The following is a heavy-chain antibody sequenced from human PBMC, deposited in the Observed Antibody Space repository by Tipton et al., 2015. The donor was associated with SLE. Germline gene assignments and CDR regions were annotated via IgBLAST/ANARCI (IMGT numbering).Heavy chain of an antibody. J-gene: IGHJ3*02. V-gene: IGHV4-59*11. CDR2: IYYSGST. Sequence: LRLSCTVSGGSISSHYWSWIRQPPGKGLEWIGYIYYSGSTNYNPSLKSRVTISVDTSKNQFSLKLSSVTAADTAVYYCARGRYCSGGSCYSGDAFDIWGQGTMVTVSS. CDR3: ARGRYCSGGSCYSGDAFDI. D-gene: IGHD2-15*01. CDR1: GGSISSHY.